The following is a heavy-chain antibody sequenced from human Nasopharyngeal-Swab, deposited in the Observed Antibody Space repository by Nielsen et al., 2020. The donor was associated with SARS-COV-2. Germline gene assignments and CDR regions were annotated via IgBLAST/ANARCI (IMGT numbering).Heavy chain of an antibody. CDR3: VKHQGSASDQ. Sequence: GESLKIPCVASGFIFSKYWMHLVRQAPGTGLVWVSRVNQDGSRTDYADSVRGRFTISRDNAKNTLYLQMNSLRVEDTAVYYCVKHQGSASDQWGQGTLVTVTS. CDR1: GFIFSKYW. J-gene: IGHJ4*02. CDR2: VNQDGSRT. V-gene: IGHV3-74*01.